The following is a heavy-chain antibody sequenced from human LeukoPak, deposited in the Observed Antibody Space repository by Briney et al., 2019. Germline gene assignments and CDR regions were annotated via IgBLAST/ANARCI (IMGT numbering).Heavy chain of an antibody. D-gene: IGHD1-26*01. CDR1: GFTFSNYN. CDR3: ARDGNMGAEIDY. V-gene: IGHV3-48*01. Sequence: GGSLRLSCAASGFTFSNYNMDWVRQAPGKGLEWVSYIDRSSTIIYYPDSVKGRFTISRYNANNSLYLQMNSLRAEDSAVYYCARDGNMGAEIDYWGQGILVTVSS. CDR2: IDRSSTII. J-gene: IGHJ4*02.